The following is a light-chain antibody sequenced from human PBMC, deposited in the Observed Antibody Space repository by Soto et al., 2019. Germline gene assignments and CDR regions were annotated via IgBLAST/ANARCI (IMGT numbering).Light chain of an antibody. Sequence: QSVLTQPASVSGSPGQSITISCTGTSSDVGGYNYVSWYQQHPGKAPKLMIYDVSNRPPGVSNRFSGSKSGNTASLTISGLQAEDEADYYCSSYTGSSTPPFGGGTKLTVL. V-gene: IGLV2-14*01. J-gene: IGLJ2*01. CDR1: SSDVGGYNY. CDR3: SSYTGSSTPP. CDR2: DVS.